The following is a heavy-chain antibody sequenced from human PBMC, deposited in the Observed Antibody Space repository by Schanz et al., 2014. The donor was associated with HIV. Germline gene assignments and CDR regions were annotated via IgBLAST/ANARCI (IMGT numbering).Heavy chain of an antibody. D-gene: IGHD6-13*01. Sequence: EVQLVESGGGLVQPGGFLRLSCAASGFTFSDYSMNWVRQAPGKGLEWVSYISGSSSSIYYADSVKGRFTISRGNVKNSLFLQMNNLRDEDTAVYYCARWGGSSWYWFDSWGQGTLVTVSS. CDR3: ARWGGSSWYWFDS. V-gene: IGHV3-48*02. CDR1: GFTFSDYS. CDR2: ISGSSSSI. J-gene: IGHJ5*01.